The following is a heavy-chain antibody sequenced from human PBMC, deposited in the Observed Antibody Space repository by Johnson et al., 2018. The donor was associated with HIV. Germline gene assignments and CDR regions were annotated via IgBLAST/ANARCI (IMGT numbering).Heavy chain of an antibody. D-gene: IGHD2-2*01. CDR2: ISWNSGRT. Sequence: QLVESGGVVVQPGRSVRLSCAASGFTFDDYAMHWVRQAPGKGLEWVSGISWNSGRTSYADSVKGRFTTSRDNDKNSLYLQMNSLRAEDTALYYCVRGGLGYQNIHDALDIWGQGTMVTVSS. V-gene: IGHV3-9*01. CDR3: VRGGLGYQNIHDALDI. J-gene: IGHJ3*02. CDR1: GFTFDDYA.